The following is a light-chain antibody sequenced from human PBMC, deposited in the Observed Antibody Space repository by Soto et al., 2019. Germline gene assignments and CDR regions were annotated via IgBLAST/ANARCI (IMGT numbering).Light chain of an antibody. Sequence: DIQMTQSPSSLSASVGDRVTITCRASQSISKYVNWYQQRPGKPPKLLIYTASSLQSGVPSRFSGSGSGTDFTLIISSLQPEDXXXXXXXXXXXNPALTFGGGTKVEIK. V-gene: IGKV1-39*01. CDR2: TAS. CDR1: QSISKY. J-gene: IGKJ4*01. CDR3: XXXXXNPALT.